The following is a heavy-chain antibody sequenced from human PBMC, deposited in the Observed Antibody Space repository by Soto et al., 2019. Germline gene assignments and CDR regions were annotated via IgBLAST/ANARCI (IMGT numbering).Heavy chain of an antibody. D-gene: IGHD6-19*01. CDR1: GFTFSSYS. Sequence: VGSLRLSCAASGFTFSSYSMNWVRQAPGKGLEWVSYISSSSSTIYYADSVKGRFTISRDNAKNSLYLQMNSLRDEDTAVYYCARDPSGWYDIYGYYGMDVWGQGTTVTVSS. J-gene: IGHJ6*02. CDR2: ISSSSSTI. V-gene: IGHV3-48*02. CDR3: ARDPSGWYDIYGYYGMDV.